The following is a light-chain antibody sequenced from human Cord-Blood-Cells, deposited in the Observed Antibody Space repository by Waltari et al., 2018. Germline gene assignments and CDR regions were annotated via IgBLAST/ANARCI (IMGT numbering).Light chain of an antibody. V-gene: IGKV3-15*01. CDR2: GAS. CDR1: QRVSSN. CDR3: QQYNNWPPGT. J-gene: IGKJ3*01. Sequence: EIVITQSPATLSVSTRGRATLSCRASQRVSSNLAWYQQQPGQAPRLLIYGASTRATGIPARFSGSGSGTEFTLTISSLQSEDFAVYYCQQYNNWPPGTFGPGTKVDIK.